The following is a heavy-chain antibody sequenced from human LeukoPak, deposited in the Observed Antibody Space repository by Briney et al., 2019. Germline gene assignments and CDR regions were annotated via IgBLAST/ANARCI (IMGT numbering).Heavy chain of an antibody. V-gene: IGHV3-9*01. CDR1: GFTFDDYT. D-gene: IGHD3-10*01. CDR3: TKDNRRQLWYGEGFDI. J-gene: IGHJ3*02. CDR2: LSWDTTNI. Sequence: PGGSLRLSCAASGFTFDDYTMHWVRQAPGKGLEWVSGLSWDTTNIAYADSVQGRFTISRDNAKNSLYLQMNSLRAEDTALYYCTKDNRRQLWYGEGFDIWGQGTMVTVSS.